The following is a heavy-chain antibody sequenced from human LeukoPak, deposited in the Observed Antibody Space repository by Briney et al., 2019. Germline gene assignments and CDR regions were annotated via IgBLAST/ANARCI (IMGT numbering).Heavy chain of an antibody. CDR3: AREEESSGDAFDI. CDR1: GYTFIGYY. D-gene: IGHD3-22*01. V-gene: IGHV1-2*02. Sequence: ASVKVSCKASGYTFIGYYMHWVRQAPGQGLEWMGWINPNSGATNYAQKFQGRVTMTRDMSINTAYMELSRLRSDETAVYYCAREEESSGDAFDIRGQGTKVTVSS. J-gene: IGHJ3*02. CDR2: INPNSGAT.